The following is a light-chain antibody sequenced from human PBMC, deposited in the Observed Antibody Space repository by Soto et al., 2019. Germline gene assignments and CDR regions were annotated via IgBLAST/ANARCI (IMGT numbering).Light chain of an antibody. CDR1: QGIRNF. J-gene: IGKJ3*01. Sequence: DIQMTQSPPSLSASVGDRVTITCRASQGIRNFVAWYQQKPGKAPKLLIYAASTLQSGVPSRFSGSGSGTDFPLTINCLQPEDVATYSCQKYSSVPVFGPGTKVEIK. CDR2: AAS. V-gene: IGKV1-27*01. CDR3: QKYSSVPV.